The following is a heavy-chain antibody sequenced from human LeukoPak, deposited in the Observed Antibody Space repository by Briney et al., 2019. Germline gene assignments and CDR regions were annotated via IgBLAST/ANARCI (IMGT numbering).Heavy chain of an antibody. CDR1: GFTFSSYD. V-gene: IGHV3-64*01. J-gene: IGHJ3*02. CDR2: ISRNGGST. D-gene: IGHD5-18*01. CDR3: ARGGYSYGPATLGALDI. Sequence: GGSLRLSCAASGFTFSSYDMHWVRQAPGKGLEYVSAISRNGGSTYYANSVKGRFTISRDNSKNMLYLQMGSLRAEDMAVYYCARGGYSYGPATLGALDIWGQGTMVPVSS.